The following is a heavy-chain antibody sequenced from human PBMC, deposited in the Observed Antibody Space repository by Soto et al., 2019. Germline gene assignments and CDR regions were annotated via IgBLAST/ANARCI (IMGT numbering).Heavy chain of an antibody. CDR3: AWIDVVATIVVDYYYYYMDV. D-gene: IGHD5-12*01. CDR2: IFSNDEK. J-gene: IGHJ6*03. V-gene: IGHV2-26*01. CDR1: GFSLSNARMG. Sequence: GSGPTLVNPPETLTLTCTVSGFSLSNARMGVSWIRQPPGKALEWLAHIFSNDEKSYSTSLKSRLTISKDTSKSQVVLTMTNMDPVDTATYYCAWIDVVATIVVDYYYYYMDVWGKGTTVTVSS.